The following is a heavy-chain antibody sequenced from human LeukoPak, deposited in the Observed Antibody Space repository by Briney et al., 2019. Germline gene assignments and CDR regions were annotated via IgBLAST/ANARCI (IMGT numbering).Heavy chain of an antibody. Sequence: ASVKVSCKASGYTFINYYMHWVRQAPGQGLEWMGIINPSGGGTSYAQKFQGRVTMTRDTSTSTVYMEVSSLRFEDTAVYYCAREFSGYIDFWGQGTLVTVSS. CDR1: GYTFINYY. CDR3: AREFSGYIDF. V-gene: IGHV1-46*01. CDR2: INPSGGGT. D-gene: IGHD1-26*01. J-gene: IGHJ4*02.